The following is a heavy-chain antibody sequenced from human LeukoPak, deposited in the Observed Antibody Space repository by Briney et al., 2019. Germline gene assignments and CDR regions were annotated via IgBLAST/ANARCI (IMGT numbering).Heavy chain of an antibody. J-gene: IGHJ6*02. CDR1: GFTFSDYY. D-gene: IGHD1-26*01. CDR2: ISSSGSTI. V-gene: IGHV3-11*01. CDR3: ARDPPMANTIVGAGYYGMDV. Sequence: GGSLRLSCAASGFTFSDYYMSWIRQAPGKGLEWVSYISSSGSTIYYADSVKGRFTISRDNAKNSLYLQMNSLRAEETAVYYCARDPPMANTIVGAGYYGMDVWGQGTTVTVSS.